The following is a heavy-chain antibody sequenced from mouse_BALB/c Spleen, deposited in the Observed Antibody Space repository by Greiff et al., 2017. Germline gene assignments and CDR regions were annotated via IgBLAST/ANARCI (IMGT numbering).Heavy chain of an antibody. CDR2: IYPGSGST. D-gene: IGHD2-1*01. CDR1: GYTFTSYW. J-gene: IGHJ2*01. Sequence: LQQPGSELVRPGASVKLSCKASGYTFTSYWMHWVKQRPGQGLEWIGNIYPGSGSTNYDEKFKSKATLTVDTSSSTAYMQLSSLTSEDSAVYYCICGNYYFDYWGQGTTLTVSS. CDR3: ICGNYYFDY. V-gene: IGHV1S22*01.